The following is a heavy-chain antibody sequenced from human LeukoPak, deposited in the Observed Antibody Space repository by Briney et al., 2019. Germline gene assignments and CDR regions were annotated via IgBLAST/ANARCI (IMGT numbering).Heavy chain of an antibody. CDR1: GYSFTSYW. CDR2: IDPSDSYT. CDR3: ARQGRYCSSTSCSYFFDY. J-gene: IGHJ4*02. Sequence: GESLKISCKGSGYSFTSYWISWVRQMPGKGLEWMGRIDPSDSYTNYSPSFQGYVTISADKSISTAYLQWSSLKASDTAMYYCARQGRYCSSTSCSYFFDYWGQGTLVTVSS. V-gene: IGHV5-10-1*01. D-gene: IGHD2-2*01.